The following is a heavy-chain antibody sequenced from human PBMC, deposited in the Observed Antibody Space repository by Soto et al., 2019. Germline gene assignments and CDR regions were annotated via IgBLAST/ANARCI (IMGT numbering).Heavy chain of an antibody. CDR2: ISYDGSNK. D-gene: IGHD3-22*01. J-gene: IGHJ4*02. CDR1: GFTFSSYA. CDR3: ARDHYDSSGYYTDY. Sequence: GGSLRLSCAASGFTFSSYAMHWVRQAPGKGLEWVAVISYDGSNKYYADSVKGRFTISRDNSKDTLYLQMNSLRAEDTAVYYCARDHYDSSGYYTDYWGQGTLVTVSS. V-gene: IGHV3-30-3*01.